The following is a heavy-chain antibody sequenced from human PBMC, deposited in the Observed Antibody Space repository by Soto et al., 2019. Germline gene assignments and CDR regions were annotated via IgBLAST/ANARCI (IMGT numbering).Heavy chain of an antibody. CDR3: ARQGPIFGVVSSVPYYYYGMAV. Sequence: SETLSLIFTFSGGSLSSSSYHWGWIRQPPGQGLEWIGSIYYSGSTYYNPSLKSRVTISVDTSKNQFSLKLSSVTAADTAVYYCARQGPIFGVVSSVPYYYYGMAVWGQGTTVTVSS. V-gene: IGHV4-39*01. CDR1: GGSLSSSSYH. D-gene: IGHD3-3*01. J-gene: IGHJ6*02. CDR2: IYYSGST.